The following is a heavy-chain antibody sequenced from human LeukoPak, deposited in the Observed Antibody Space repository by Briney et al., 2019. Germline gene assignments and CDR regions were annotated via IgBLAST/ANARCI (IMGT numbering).Heavy chain of an antibody. CDR1: GGSLTNYY. J-gene: IGHJ4*02. Sequence: SETLSLTCTVSGGSLTNYYCTWIRHPPGEGLGWVGYIFFTGSDNFHYNPSLRSRVTISLATSKTPFSLKLRSVTAADTAVYYCARDFFLEYYYGSGRPPFDYWGQGTLVTVSS. CDR2: IFFTGSD. CDR3: ARDFFLEYYYGSGRPPFDY. V-gene: IGHV4-59*12. D-gene: IGHD3-10*01.